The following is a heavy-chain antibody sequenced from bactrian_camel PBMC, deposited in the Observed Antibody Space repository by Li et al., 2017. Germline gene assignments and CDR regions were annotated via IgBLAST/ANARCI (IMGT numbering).Heavy chain of an antibody. CDR2: ITSLGNT. V-gene: IGHV3S53*01. Sequence: VQLVESGGGSVEAGGSLRLSCAGSRYTYNRYCMGWFRQAPGKEREGVALITSLGNTSYADSVKGRFTISKDDARNTLYLQMNSLKPEDTATYYCAAWRLREGDLLIPANYHDWGQG. CDR1: RYTYNRYC. CDR3: AAWRLREGDLLIPANYHD. J-gene: IGHJ4*01. D-gene: IGHD4*01.